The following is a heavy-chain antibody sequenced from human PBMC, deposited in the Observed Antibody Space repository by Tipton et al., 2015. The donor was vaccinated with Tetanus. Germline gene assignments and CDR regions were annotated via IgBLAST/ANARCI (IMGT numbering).Heavy chain of an antibody. V-gene: IGHV4-39*02. J-gene: IGHJ5*02. CDR1: GGSMSGSGHY. Sequence: TLSLTCTVSGGSMSGSGHYGAWVRQSPGKGLEWIGSISYSGRTYYSPSLKSRVTMSVDTSKKDFSVRLGSVTAADTAVYYCARGTWLYTSTYHRHWLDPWGQGTLVTVSS. CDR2: ISYSGRT. D-gene: IGHD6-13*01. CDR3: ARGTWLYTSTYHRHWLDP.